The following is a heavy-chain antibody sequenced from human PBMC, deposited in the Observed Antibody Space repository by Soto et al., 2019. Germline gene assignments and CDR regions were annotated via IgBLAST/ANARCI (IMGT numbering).Heavy chain of an antibody. CDR3: ARDSPGGYCSSTSCYDVYYYYYMDV. Sequence: QVQLVQSGAEVKKPGASVKVSCKASGYTFTSYGIRWVRQAPGQGLEWMGCISAYNGNTNYAQKLQGRVPMTTDTSTSTAYMELSGLRSDDTAVYYCARDSPGGYCSSTSCYDVYYYYYMDVWGKGTTVTVSS. V-gene: IGHV1-18*01. CDR1: GYTFTSYG. J-gene: IGHJ6*03. CDR2: ISAYNGNT. D-gene: IGHD2-2*01.